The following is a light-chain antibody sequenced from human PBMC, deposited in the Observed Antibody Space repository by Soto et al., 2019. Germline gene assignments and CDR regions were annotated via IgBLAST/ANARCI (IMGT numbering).Light chain of an antibody. CDR3: QQYGDSPRT. CDR1: QSVTRND. Sequence: EIVLTQSPGTLSLSPGEKATLSCRASQSVTRNDLAWYQHKPGQAPRLLIYDASRRTPVIPDRFSGSGSGTDFTLTISGLEPEDFAVYYCQQYGDSPRTFDQGTKVEIK. CDR2: DAS. J-gene: IGKJ1*01. V-gene: IGKV3-20*01.